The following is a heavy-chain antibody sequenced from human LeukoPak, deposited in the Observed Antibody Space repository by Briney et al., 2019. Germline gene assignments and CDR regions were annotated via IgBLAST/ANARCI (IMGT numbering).Heavy chain of an antibody. D-gene: IGHD1-26*01. CDR3: ARGVFTFVGATRYLYNWFDP. CDR1: GGSFSGYY. Sequence: SETLSLTCAVYGGSFSGYYWSWIRRPPGKGLEWIGEINHSGSTNYNPSLKSRVTISVDTSKNQFSLKLSSVTAADTAVYYCARGVFTFVGATRYLYNWFDPWGQGTLVTVSS. V-gene: IGHV4-34*01. CDR2: INHSGST. J-gene: IGHJ5*02.